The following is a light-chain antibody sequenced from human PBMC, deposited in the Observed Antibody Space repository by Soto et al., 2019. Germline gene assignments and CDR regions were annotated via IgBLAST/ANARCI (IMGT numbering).Light chain of an antibody. V-gene: IGKV3-15*01. Sequence: EMVMTQSPATLSVPPGERATLSCSASQSVSNNLAWYQQKPVQSPRLLXYLSSTRAPGIPARFTAGGSGTEFTLTISSLQYEDFAVYYCQQYNNWHPTTFGQGTRLEIK. J-gene: IGKJ5*01. CDR1: QSVSNN. CDR3: QQYNNWHPTT. CDR2: LSS.